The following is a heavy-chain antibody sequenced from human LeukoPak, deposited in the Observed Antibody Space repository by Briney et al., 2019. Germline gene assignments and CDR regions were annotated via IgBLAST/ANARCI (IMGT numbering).Heavy chain of an antibody. V-gene: IGHV3-33*06. D-gene: IGHD1-26*01. CDR2: IWYDGSNK. CDR1: GFTFSSYG. CDR3: AKDRGGSYAFDY. J-gene: IGHJ4*02. Sequence: GGSLRLSCAASGFTFSSYGMHWVRQAPGKGLEWVAVIWYDGSNKYYADSVKGRFTISRGNSKNTLYLQMNSLRAEDTAVYYCAKDRGGSYAFDYWGQGTLVTVSS.